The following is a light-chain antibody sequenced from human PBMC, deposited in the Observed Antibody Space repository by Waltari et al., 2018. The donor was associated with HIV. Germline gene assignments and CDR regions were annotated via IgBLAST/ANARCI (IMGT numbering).Light chain of an antibody. V-gene: IGKV4-1*01. CDR3: QQYFISPPT. Sequence: DIVMTQSPDSLAVSLVERATINCKSSQSVLFSSQNKNYLAWYQQKPGQPPKLLISWASARESGVPDRFSGGGSGTDFTLTISSLQAEDVAVYFCQQYFISPPTFGRGTKLEI. CDR2: WAS. J-gene: IGKJ2*01. CDR1: QSVLFSSQNKNY.